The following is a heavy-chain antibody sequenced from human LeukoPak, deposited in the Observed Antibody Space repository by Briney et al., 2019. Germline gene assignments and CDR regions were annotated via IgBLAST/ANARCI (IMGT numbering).Heavy chain of an antibody. J-gene: IGHJ4*02. CDR2: MNPNSGNT. CDR1: GYTFTSYD. CDR3: ARGRGYYYYDSSGSFVY. D-gene: IGHD3-22*01. V-gene: IGHV1-8*01. Sequence: GASVKVSCKASGYTFTSYDINWVRQATGQGLEWMGWMNPNSGNTGYAQTFQGRVTMTRNTSISTAYMELSSLRSEDTAVYYCARGRGYYYYDSSGSFVYWGQGTLVTVSS.